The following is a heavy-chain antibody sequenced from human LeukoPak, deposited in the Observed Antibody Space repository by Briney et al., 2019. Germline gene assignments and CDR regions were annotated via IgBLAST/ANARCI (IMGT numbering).Heavy chain of an antibody. CDR1: RFTFSSYA. V-gene: IGHV3-23*01. J-gene: IGHJ4*02. CDR3: AKDLLGAYNPGTFDY. D-gene: IGHD1-26*01. CDR2: ISGSAGST. Sequence: RAPLRLSCEASRFTFSSYAISWVRQAPGQWQDRLSAISGSAGSTYYADSVKGRFTISRDNSKNTLYLQMNSLRAEDTAVYYCAKDLLGAYNPGTFDYWGQGTLVTVSS.